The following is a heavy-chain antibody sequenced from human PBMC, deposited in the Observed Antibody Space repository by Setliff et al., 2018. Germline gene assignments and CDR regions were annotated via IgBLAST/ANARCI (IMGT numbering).Heavy chain of an antibody. CDR3: ARASRFGTIVWKGDYYMDV. J-gene: IGHJ6*03. CDR1: GYTFTTHG. D-gene: IGHD2-15*01. CDR2: ISTDDGDT. Sequence: GASVKVSCKASGYTFTTHGISWVRQAPGQGLEWMGWISTDDGDTNFAQKFQGRVTLTTDTSTGTAYMELRSLTFDDTAVYYCARASRFGTIVWKGDYYMDVWGRGTTVTVSS. V-gene: IGHV1-18*01.